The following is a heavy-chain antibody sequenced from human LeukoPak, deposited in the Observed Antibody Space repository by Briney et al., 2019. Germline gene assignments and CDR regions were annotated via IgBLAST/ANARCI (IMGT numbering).Heavy chain of an antibody. Sequence: GGSLRLSCAASGFTFTTYAMAWVRQAPGKELEWVSAISGSGDSTYYADSVKGRFTISRDNSKNTLYLQMNSLRAEDTAVYYCAKDQDSYYYYYYMDVWGKGTTVTVSS. D-gene: IGHD3/OR15-3a*01. CDR1: GFTFTTYA. J-gene: IGHJ6*03. CDR2: ISGSGDST. CDR3: AKDQDSYYYYYYMDV. V-gene: IGHV3-23*01.